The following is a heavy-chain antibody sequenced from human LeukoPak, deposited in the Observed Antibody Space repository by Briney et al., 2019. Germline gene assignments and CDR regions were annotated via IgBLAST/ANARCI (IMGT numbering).Heavy chain of an antibody. CDR3: ARHDRYSTSPGALRY. V-gene: IGHV4-38-2*01. J-gene: IGHJ4*02. CDR2: IYHSGST. D-gene: IGHD6-13*01. CDR1: GYSISSGYY. Sequence: SETLSLTCAVSGYSISSGYYWGWIRQPPGKGLEWIGSIYHSGSTYYNPSLKSRVTISVDTSKNQFSLKLSSVTAADTAVYYCARHDRYSTSPGALRYWGQGTLVTVSS.